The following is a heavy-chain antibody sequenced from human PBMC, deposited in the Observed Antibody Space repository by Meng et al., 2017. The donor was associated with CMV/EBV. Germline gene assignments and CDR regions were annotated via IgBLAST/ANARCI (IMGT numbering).Heavy chain of an antibody. CDR2: IIPIFGTA. V-gene: IGHV1-69*05. D-gene: IGHD6-19*01. CDR3: ARRRLSSGWLAGFDP. CDR1: GGTFSSYA. J-gene: IGHJ5*02. Sequence: SVKVSCKASGGTFSSYAISWVRQAPGQGLEWMGGIIPIFGTANYAQKFQGRVTITTDESTSTAYMELSSLRSEDTAVYYCARRRLSSGWLAGFDPWGQGTLVTVSS.